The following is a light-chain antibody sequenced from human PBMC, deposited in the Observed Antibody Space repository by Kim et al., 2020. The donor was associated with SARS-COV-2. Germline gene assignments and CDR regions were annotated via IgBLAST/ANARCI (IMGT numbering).Light chain of an antibody. J-gene: IGKJ4*01. CDR3: QQYENNLPLT. CDR1: QDITNY. Sequence: DIQMTQSPSSLSASVGDRVTITCQASQDITNYLSWYQQKPGKAPKLLIYDASNLETGVPSRFSGSGYGTDFTFTISSLQPEDIATYYCQQYENNLPLTFGGGTKVDIK. CDR2: DAS. V-gene: IGKV1-33*01.